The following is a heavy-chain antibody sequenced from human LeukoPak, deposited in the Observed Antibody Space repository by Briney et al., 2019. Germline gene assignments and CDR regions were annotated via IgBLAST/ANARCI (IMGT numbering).Heavy chain of an antibody. CDR1: GFTFSSYG. D-gene: IGHD4-17*01. V-gene: IGHV3-30*03. CDR3: ARDLRAGGTWSYGVYFDL. J-gene: IGHJ2*01. Sequence: PGGSLRLSCAASGFTFSSYGMHWVRQAPGKGLEWVAVISYDGSNKYYADSVKGRFTISRDNAKNSVYLLLNSLTPEDTAVYYCARDLRAGGTWSYGVYFDLWGRGTLVTVSS. CDR2: ISYDGSNK.